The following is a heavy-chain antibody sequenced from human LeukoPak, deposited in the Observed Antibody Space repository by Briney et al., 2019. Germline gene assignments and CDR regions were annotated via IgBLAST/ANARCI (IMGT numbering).Heavy chain of an antibody. D-gene: IGHD3-3*01. J-gene: IGHJ4*02. CDR2: ISSSSSYI. CDR3: ARESFGVGSPFDY. CDR1: GFIFGDYA. V-gene: IGHV3-21*01. Sequence: GRSLRLSCTGAGFIFGDYAMSWFRQAPGKGLEWVSSISSSSSYIYYADSVKGRFTISRDNAKNSLYLQMNSLRAEDTAVYYCARESFGVGSPFDYWGQGTLVTVSS.